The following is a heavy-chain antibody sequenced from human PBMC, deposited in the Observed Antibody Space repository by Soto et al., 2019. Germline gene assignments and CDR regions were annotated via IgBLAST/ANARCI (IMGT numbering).Heavy chain of an antibody. D-gene: IGHD6-13*01. V-gene: IGHV4-39*01. J-gene: IGHJ4*02. CDR3: ARHKDTSSRYRLPDF. CDR1: GGSITSRTYY. Sequence: QLQLPESGPGLVKPSETLSLTCTVSGGSITSRTYYWVWIRQPPGTGLEWIGSIYYSGNAYDNPSLKSRVAVSVDTSKNHFSLNVTSVTATDTAVYYCARHKDTSSRYRLPDFWGQGTLVTVSS. CDR2: IYYSGNA.